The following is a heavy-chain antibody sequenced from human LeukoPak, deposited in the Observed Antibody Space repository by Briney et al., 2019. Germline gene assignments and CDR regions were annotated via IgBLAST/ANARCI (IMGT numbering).Heavy chain of an antibody. J-gene: IGHJ3*02. CDR3: VRDWTYDLPNGVFHDAYDI. V-gene: IGHV3-7*04. Sequence: GGSLRLSCEVSGFMSGWMGWVRQAPGKGLQWVANINAEETKRNCEDSVRGRFTISRDSAGKSVFLQMNSLRVEDTAVYYCVRDWTYDLPNGVFHDAYDIWGQGTAATVSS. D-gene: IGHD2-8*01. CDR1: GFMSGW. CDR2: INAEETKR.